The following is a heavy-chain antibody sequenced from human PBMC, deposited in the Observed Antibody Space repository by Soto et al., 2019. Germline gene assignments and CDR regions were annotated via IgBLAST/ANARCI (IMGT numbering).Heavy chain of an antibody. Sequence: GGSLRLSCAASGFTFSSYAMHWVRQAPGKGLEWVAVIWYDGSNIYYADSVKGRFTISRDNSKNTLSLQMNSLRAEDTAVYYCARGIDYYYYYMDVWGKGTTVTVSS. CDR2: IWYDGSNI. CDR3: ARGIDYYYYYMDV. CDR1: GFTFSSYA. V-gene: IGHV3-33*01. D-gene: IGHD1-26*01. J-gene: IGHJ6*03.